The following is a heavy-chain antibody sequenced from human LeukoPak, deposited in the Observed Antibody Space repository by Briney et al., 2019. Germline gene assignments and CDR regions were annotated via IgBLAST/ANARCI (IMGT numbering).Heavy chain of an antibody. V-gene: IGHV1-2*02. D-gene: IGHD3-22*01. J-gene: IGHJ3*02. Sequence: ASVKVSCKASGYSFTGYYMHWVRQAPGQGLEWMGWINHNSCGTNYAQKFQGRVTMTRDTSISTAYMELSRLRSDDTAVYYCARDMAYYYDSSGYYFPDAFDIWGQGTMVTVSS. CDR1: GYSFTGYY. CDR2: INHNSCGT. CDR3: ARDMAYYYDSSGYYFPDAFDI.